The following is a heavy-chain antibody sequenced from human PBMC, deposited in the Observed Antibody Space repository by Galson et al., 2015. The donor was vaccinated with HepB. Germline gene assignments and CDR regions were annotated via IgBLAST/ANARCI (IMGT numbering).Heavy chain of an antibody. Sequence: LSLTCTVSGGSISSDYWSWIRQPAGKGPEWIGRLYTGGITNYNSSLKSRVTMSLDTSKNQFSLKLNSVTAADTAVYYCATVVGGTPYADYWGQGTLVSVSS. CDR2: LYTGGIT. D-gene: IGHD1-26*01. J-gene: IGHJ4*02. CDR1: GGSISSDY. CDR3: ATVVGGTPYADY. V-gene: IGHV4-4*07.